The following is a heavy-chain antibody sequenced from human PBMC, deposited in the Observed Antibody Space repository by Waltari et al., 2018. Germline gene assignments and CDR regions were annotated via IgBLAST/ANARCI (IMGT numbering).Heavy chain of an antibody. CDR1: GFTFDDYA. CDR2: ISWNSGSI. J-gene: IGHJ3*02. V-gene: IGHV3-9*01. Sequence: EVQLVESGGGLVQPGRSLRLSCAASGFTFDDYAMHWVRQAPGKGLEWVSGISWNSGSIGYADSVKGRFTISRDNAKNSLYLQMNSLRAEDTALYYCAKDWDGAVAGWYAFDIWGQGTMVTVSS. D-gene: IGHD6-19*01. CDR3: AKDWDGAVAGWYAFDI.